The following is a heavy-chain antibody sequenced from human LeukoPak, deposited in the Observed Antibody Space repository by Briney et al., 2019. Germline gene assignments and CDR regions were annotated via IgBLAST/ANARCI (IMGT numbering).Heavy chain of an antibody. CDR3: ARVAAAGTRRHYYYYGMDV. D-gene: IGHD6-13*01. J-gene: IGHJ6*02. Sequence: PSETLSLTCAVYGGSFSGYYWSWIRQPPGKGLEWIGEINHSGSTNYNPSLKSRVTISVDTSKNQFSLKLSSVTAADTAVYYCARVAAAGTRRHYYYYGMDVWGQGTTVTVSS. V-gene: IGHV4-34*01. CDR1: GGSFSGYY. CDR2: INHSGST.